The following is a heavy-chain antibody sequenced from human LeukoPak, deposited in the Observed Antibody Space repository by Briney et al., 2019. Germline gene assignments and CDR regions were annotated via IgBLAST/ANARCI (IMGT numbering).Heavy chain of an antibody. CDR1: GFTFSGYA. Sequence: GGSLRLSCAASGFTFSGYAMHWVRQAPGKGLEWVAVISYDGSNKYYADSVKGRFTISRDNSKNTLYLQMNSLRAEDTAVYYCARGRYCNGGSCYFDSWGQGTLVTVSS. CDR3: ARGRYCNGGSCYFDS. J-gene: IGHJ4*02. V-gene: IGHV3-30*04. CDR2: ISYDGSNK. D-gene: IGHD2-15*01.